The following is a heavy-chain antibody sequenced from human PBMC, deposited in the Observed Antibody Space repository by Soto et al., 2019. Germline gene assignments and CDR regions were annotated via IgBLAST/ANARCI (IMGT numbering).Heavy chain of an antibody. V-gene: IGHV1-69*01. D-gene: IGHD4-17*01. Sequence: PGQGLEWMGGIIPIFGTANYAQKFQGRVTITADESTSTAYMELSSLRSEDTAVYYCARDCSRGSLRADAFDIWGQGTMVTVSS. CDR3: ARDCSRGSLRADAFDI. J-gene: IGHJ3*02. CDR2: IIPIFGTA.